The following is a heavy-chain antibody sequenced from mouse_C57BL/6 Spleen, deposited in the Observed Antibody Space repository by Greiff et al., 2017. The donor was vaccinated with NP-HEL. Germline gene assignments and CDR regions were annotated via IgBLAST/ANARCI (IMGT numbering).Heavy chain of an antibody. Sequence: ESGPGLVKPSQSLSLTCSVTGYSITSGYYWNWIRQFPGNKLEWMGYISYDGSNNYNPSLTNRISITRDTSKKQFFLKLNSVTTEDTATYCGARSEGNYDWFAYWGQGTLVTVSA. D-gene: IGHD2-1*01. J-gene: IGHJ3*01. CDR1: GYSITSGYY. CDR2: ISYDGSN. CDR3: ARSEGNYDWFAY. V-gene: IGHV3-6*01.